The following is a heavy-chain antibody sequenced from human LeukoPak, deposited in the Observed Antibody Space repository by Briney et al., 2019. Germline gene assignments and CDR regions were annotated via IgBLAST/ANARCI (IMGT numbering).Heavy chain of an antibody. V-gene: IGHV4-39*01. CDR2: IYYSGST. D-gene: IGHD6-13*01. Sequence: SETLSLTCTVSGGSISSRSYYWGWIRQPPGKGLEWIGSIYYSGSTYYNPSLQSRVTISVDTSKNQFSLKLNSVTAADTAVYYCARKYSSSWYLDYWGQGTLVTVSS. J-gene: IGHJ4*02. CDR1: GGSISSRSYY. CDR3: ARKYSSSWYLDY.